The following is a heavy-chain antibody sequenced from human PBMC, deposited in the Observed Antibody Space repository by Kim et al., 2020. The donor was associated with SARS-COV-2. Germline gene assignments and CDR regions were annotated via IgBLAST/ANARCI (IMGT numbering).Heavy chain of an antibody. CDR2: INPSSGDT. V-gene: IGHV1-2*02. CDR3: ARCHRTSWYANRNDAFDL. D-gene: IGHD6-13*01. Sequence: ASVKVSCKASANTLNGYCIQWVRQAPGQGPEWMGWINPSSGDTKSAQKFQGRAIMTRDTSINTVYMELSGLRFDDTAVYYCARCHRTSWYANRNDAFDLWGQGTMVIVSS. J-gene: IGHJ3*01. CDR1: ANTLNGYC.